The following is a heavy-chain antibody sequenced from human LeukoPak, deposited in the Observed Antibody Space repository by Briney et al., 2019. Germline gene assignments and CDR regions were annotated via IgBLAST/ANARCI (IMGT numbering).Heavy chain of an antibody. CDR2: ISSDGSNK. J-gene: IGHJ6*02. CDR1: GFTFSNYA. CDR3: ARGKSGLLDYYYGMDV. D-gene: IGHD1-26*01. Sequence: GRSLRLSCAASGFTFSNYALHWVRQAPGKGLERVAVISSDGSNKYYPDSVRGRFTISRDNAENTLYLQMNSLRAEDTAVYYCARGKSGLLDYYYGMDVWGQGTTVTVSS. V-gene: IGHV3-30-3*01.